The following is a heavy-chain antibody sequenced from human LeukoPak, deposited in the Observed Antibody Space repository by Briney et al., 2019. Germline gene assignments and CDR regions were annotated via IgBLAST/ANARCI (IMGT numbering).Heavy chain of an antibody. Sequence: SSQTLSLTCTVSGGSISSGGYYWSWIRQHPGKGLEWIGYIYYSGSTYYNPSLQSRVTISVDTSKNQFSLRLSSVTAADTAVYYCARDPELDWVDYWGQGTLVTVSS. J-gene: IGHJ4*02. CDR1: GGSISSGGYY. D-gene: IGHD3-3*01. V-gene: IGHV4-31*03. CDR2: IYYSGST. CDR3: ARDPELDWVDY.